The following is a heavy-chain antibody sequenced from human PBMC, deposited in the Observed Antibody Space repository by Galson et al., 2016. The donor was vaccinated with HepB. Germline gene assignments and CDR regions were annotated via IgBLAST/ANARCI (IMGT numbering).Heavy chain of an antibody. Sequence: SLRLSCAVSGFDFGTYAMSWVRQAPGKGLEWVSTITGSAAGTYYVDSVRGRFTISRDSSKNTVSLQMDLLRGEDTAVYYCAKGIHIRAAGSFGMGVWGLGTTVTVFS. CDR3: AKGIHIRAAGSFGMGV. J-gene: IGHJ6*02. D-gene: IGHD6-13*01. V-gene: IGHV3-23*01. CDR2: ITGSAAGT. CDR1: GFDFGTYA.